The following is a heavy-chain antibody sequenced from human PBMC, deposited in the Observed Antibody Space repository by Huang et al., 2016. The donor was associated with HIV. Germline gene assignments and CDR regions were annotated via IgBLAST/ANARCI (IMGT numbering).Heavy chain of an antibody. J-gene: IGHJ6*02. CDR3: ARDHGLLGGMDV. CDR2: IYSSGST. D-gene: IGHD2-15*01. Sequence: QVQLQESGPGLVKPSETLSLSCPVSGVSINTYYWSWIRQPAGKGLEWIGRIYSSGSTNYNPSLSSRVIMSVDTSNNQLSLTLKSVTAADTAVYFCARDHGLLGGMDVWGQGTTVTVSS. CDR1: GVSINTYY. V-gene: IGHV4-4*07.